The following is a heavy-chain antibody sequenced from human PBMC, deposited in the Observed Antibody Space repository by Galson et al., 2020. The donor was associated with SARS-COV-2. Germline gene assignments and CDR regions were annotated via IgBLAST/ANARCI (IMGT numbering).Heavy chain of an antibody. Sequence: SETLSLTCTVSGGSISSSTYFLGWIRQPPGKVLEWIGNMYDDGSTHYNPSLKSRGTMSVDRSKNQFSLTLRPVTAADTAVYFCARVLTPAGSVWTPWDHWGPGALVTVSS. CDR2: MYDDGST. J-gene: IGHJ4*02. V-gene: IGHV4-39*07. CDR1: GGSISSSTYF. D-gene: IGHD3-16*01. CDR3: ARVLTPAGSVWTPWDH.